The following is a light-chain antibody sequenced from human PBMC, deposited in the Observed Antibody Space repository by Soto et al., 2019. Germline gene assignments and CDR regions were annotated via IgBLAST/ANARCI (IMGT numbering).Light chain of an antibody. CDR2: KVS. J-gene: IGKJ1*01. CDR1: QTIDNW. Sequence: DIQMTQSPSTLSASVGDRVTITCRASQTIDNWLAWYQQIPGKAPNLLIYKVSSLDSGVPSRFSGSVSGTEFYLTITSLQPEDFAAYYCQHYGHPLWTFGQGTKVEV. CDR3: QHYGHPLWT. V-gene: IGKV1-5*03.